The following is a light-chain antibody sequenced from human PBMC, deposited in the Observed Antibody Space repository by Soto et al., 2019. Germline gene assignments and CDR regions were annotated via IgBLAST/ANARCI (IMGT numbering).Light chain of an antibody. CDR3: QHYGGFMYT. Sequence: EIVLTQSPGTLSLSPGERATLSCRASQSVSSSYLAWYQQKPGQAPRLLIYGASSRATGIPDRFSGSGSGTDFTLTISRLEPEDFAVYYCQHYGGFMYTFGQGTKLEIK. J-gene: IGKJ2*01. CDR1: QSVSSSY. V-gene: IGKV3-20*01. CDR2: GAS.